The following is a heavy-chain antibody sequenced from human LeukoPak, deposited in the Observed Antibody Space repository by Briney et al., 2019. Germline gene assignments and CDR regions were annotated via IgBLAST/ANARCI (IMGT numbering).Heavy chain of an antibody. CDR2: FYDGWST. J-gene: IGHJ4*02. Sequence: PSETLSLTCAVSGGSISSGNWWSWVRQPPGKGLEWIGEFYDGWSTNYNPSLKSRVTISVDKSNNQFYLKLNSVTAADTAVYYCARHQVGPNTFDYWGQGTLVTVSS. CDR3: ARHQVGPNTFDY. D-gene: IGHD1-26*01. CDR1: GGSISSGNW. V-gene: IGHV4-4*02.